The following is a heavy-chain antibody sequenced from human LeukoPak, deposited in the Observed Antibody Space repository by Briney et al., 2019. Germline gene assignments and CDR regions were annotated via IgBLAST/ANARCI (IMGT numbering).Heavy chain of an antibody. CDR1: GGSISSSSYY. J-gene: IGHJ2*01. CDR3: ARNYYDSSGYYPSYWYFDL. Sequence: PSETLSLTCTVSGGSISSSSYYWGWIRQPPGKGLEWIGSIYYSGSTYYNPSLKSRVTISVDRSKNQFSLKLSSVTAADTAVYYCARNYYDSSGYYPSYWYFDLWGRGTLVTVSS. V-gene: IGHV4-39*07. CDR2: IYYSGST. D-gene: IGHD3-22*01.